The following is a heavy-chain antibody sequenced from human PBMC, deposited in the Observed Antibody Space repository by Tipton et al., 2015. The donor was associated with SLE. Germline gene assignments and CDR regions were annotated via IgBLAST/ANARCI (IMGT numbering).Heavy chain of an antibody. V-gene: IGHV4-59*08. Sequence: TLSLTCTVSGVSINTNYWSWIRQPPGKGLEWIGYIYHTGSTYYNPSLKSRVTISVDMAKNQFSLKLTSVTAADTAVYYCARGMVTWRGAIIGVDVWGQGTSVNVSS. D-gene: IGHD2-21*02. CDR2: IYHTGST. CDR3: ARGMVTWRGAIIGVDV. CDR1: GVSINTNY. J-gene: IGHJ6*02.